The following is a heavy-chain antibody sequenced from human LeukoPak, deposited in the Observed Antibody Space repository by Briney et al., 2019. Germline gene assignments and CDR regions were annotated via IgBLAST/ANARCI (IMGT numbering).Heavy chain of an antibody. CDR1: GGSISSSSYY. Sequence: SETLSLTCTVSGGSISSSSYYWGWIRQPPGKGLEWIGSIYYSGSTYYNPSLKSRVTISVDTSKNQFSLKLSSVTAADTAVYYCARPVPSRLGWFDHWGQGTLVTVSS. J-gene: IGHJ5*02. V-gene: IGHV4-39*07. CDR2: IYYSGST. CDR3: ARPVPSRLGWFDH. D-gene: IGHD1-1*01.